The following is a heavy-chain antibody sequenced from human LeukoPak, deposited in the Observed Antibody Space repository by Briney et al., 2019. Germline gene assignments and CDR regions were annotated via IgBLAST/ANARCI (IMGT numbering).Heavy chain of an antibody. CDR1: GFTFSSYA. V-gene: IGHV3-30-3*01. CDR2: ISYDGSNK. Sequence: TGGSLRLSCAASGFTFSSYAMHWVRQAPGKGLEWVAVISYDGSNKYYADSVKGRFTISRDNSKNTLYLQMNSLRAEDTAVYYCAREARECLRGPLDYWGQGTLVTVSS. J-gene: IGHJ4*02. D-gene: IGHD4-17*01. CDR3: AREARECLRGPLDY.